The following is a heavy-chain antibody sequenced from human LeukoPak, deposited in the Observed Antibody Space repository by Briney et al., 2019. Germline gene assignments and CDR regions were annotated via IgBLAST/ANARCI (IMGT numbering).Heavy chain of an antibody. D-gene: IGHD1-14*01. V-gene: IGHV3-30*04. J-gene: IGHJ4*02. CDR1: GFTFSSYA. Sequence: PGRSLRPSSAASGFTFSSYAMHWVRRAASNGLEWVAVISYDGSNKYYADSVKGRFTISRNNSKTTLYLQMNSLRAEGTAVYYCAREENRNYFDYWGQGTLVTVSS. CDR2: ISYDGSNK. CDR3: AREENRNYFDY.